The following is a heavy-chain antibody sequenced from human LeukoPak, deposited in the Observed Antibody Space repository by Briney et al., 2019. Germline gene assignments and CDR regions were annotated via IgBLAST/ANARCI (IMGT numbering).Heavy chain of an antibody. D-gene: IGHD3-22*01. CDR1: GGSISSGSHY. V-gene: IGHV4-61*01. CDR2: IYYSGST. Sequence: SETLSLTCTVSGGSISSGSHYWSWIRQPPGKGLEWIGYIYYSGSTNYNPSLKSRVTISVDTSKNQFSLKLRSVTAADTAVYYCARVTGYMIEDYFDYWGQGTLVTVSS. CDR3: ARVTGYMIEDYFDY. J-gene: IGHJ4*02.